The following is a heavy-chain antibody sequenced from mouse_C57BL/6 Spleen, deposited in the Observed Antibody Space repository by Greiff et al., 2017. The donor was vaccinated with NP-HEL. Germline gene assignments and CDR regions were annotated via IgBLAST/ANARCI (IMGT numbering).Heavy chain of an antibody. J-gene: IGHJ3*01. CDR1: GYTFTSYW. V-gene: IGHV1-50*01. CDR3: ARGRPPLS. Sequence: VQLQQPGAELVKPGASVKLSCKASGYTFTSYWMQWVKQRPGQGLEWIGEIDPSDSYTNYNQKFKGKATLTVDTSSSTAYMQLSSLTSEDSAVYYCARGRPPLSWGQGTLVTVSA. CDR2: IDPSDSYT.